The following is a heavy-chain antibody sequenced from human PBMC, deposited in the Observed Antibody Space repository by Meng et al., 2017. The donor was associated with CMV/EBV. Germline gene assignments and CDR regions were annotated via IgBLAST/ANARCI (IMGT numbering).Heavy chain of an antibody. CDR3: AKDPPPVLLIAAAGTPSYGMDV. CDR1: GFTFSSYG. Sequence: GGSLRLSCAASGFTFSSYGMHWVRQAPGKGLAWVAFIRYDGSNKYYADSVKGRFTISRDNSKNTLYLQMNSLRAEDTAVYYCAKDPPPVLLIAAAGTPSYGMDVWGQGTTVTVSS. CDR2: IRYDGSNK. J-gene: IGHJ6*02. D-gene: IGHD6-13*01. V-gene: IGHV3-30*02.